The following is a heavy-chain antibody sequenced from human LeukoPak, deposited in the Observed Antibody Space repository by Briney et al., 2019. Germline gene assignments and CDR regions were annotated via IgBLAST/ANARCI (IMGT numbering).Heavy chain of an antibody. V-gene: IGHV4-4*02. CDR2: IYYSGST. CDR1: GFTFSSYG. J-gene: IGHJ5*02. CDR3: ARDWGFGDSEDWFDP. Sequence: GSLRLSCAASGFTFSSYGMHWVRQAPGKGLEWIGSIYYSGSTNYNPSLRSRVSISADKSTNHISLEVTSVTAADTAVYYCARDWGFGDSEDWFDPWGQGTLVTVSS. D-gene: IGHD3-10*01.